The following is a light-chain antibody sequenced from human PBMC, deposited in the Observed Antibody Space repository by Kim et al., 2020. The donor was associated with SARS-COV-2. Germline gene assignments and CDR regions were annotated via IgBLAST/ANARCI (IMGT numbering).Light chain of an antibody. V-gene: IGLV2-8*01. Sequence: GQSVPTSCTGTRSDVGSYKYVSWYQQHPGKAPKFIIYDVNKRPSGVPDRFSGSKSGNTASLTVSGLQAEDEADYYCSSYASSSNYVFGTGTKVTVL. J-gene: IGLJ1*01. CDR1: RSDVGSYKY. CDR3: SSYASSSNYV. CDR2: DVN.